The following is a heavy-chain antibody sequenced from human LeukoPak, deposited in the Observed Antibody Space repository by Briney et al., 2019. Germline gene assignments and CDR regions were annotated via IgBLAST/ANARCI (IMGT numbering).Heavy chain of an antibody. CDR3: ARDIGYGSGSYSHRYYYYGMDV. CDR2: IYTSGST. Sequence: PSQTLSLTCTVSGGSISSGSYYWSWIRQPAGKGLEWIGRIYTSGSTNYNPSLKSRVTISVDTSKNQFSLKLSSVTAADTAVYYCARDIGYGSGSYSHRYYYYGMDVWGQGTTVTVSS. J-gene: IGHJ6*02. D-gene: IGHD3-10*01. CDR1: GGSISSGSYY. V-gene: IGHV4-61*02.